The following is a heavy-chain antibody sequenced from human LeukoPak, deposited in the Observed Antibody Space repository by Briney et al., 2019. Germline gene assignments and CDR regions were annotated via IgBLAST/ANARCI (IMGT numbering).Heavy chain of an antibody. Sequence: AGGSLRLSCAASGFTVSSNYMSWVRQAPGKGLEWVSAIYSGGSTYYADSVKGRFTISRHNSKNTLYLQMNSLRAEDTAVYYCARGGSYSSGWYVFDYWGQGTLVTVSS. CDR2: IYSGGST. J-gene: IGHJ4*02. CDR3: ARGGSYSSGWYVFDY. D-gene: IGHD6-19*01. CDR1: GFTVSSNY. V-gene: IGHV3-53*04.